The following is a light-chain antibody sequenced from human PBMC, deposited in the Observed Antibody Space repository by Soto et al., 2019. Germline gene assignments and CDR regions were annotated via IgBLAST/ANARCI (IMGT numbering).Light chain of an antibody. Sequence: EIVLTQSPGTLSLSPGERATLSCRASQSVTSSYLAWYQQKPGQAPRLLIYAASSRATGIPDRFSGSGSGTDFTLTISRLEPEDFAVYFCQLYGSSPMYTFGQGTELDIK. J-gene: IGKJ2*01. CDR1: QSVTSSY. CDR3: QLYGSSPMYT. CDR2: AAS. V-gene: IGKV3-20*01.